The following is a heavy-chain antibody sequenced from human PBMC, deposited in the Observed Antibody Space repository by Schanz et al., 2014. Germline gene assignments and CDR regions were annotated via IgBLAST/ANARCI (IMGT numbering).Heavy chain of an antibody. CDR3: ARGDMVRGVFDY. J-gene: IGHJ4*02. D-gene: IGHD3-10*01. CDR2: ISYHGSEK. Sequence: QVQLVESGGGVVQPGRSLRLSCAASGFTFSNYGLHWVRQAPGKGLEWVAVISYHGSEKYYADSVKGRFTISRDNSKNTLYLQMNSLRTEDTAVYYCARGDMVRGVFDYWGQGTLVTVSS. CDR1: GFTFSNYG. V-gene: IGHV3-30*03.